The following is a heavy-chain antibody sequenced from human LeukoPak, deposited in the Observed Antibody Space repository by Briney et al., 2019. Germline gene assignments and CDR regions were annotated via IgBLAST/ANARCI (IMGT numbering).Heavy chain of an antibody. CDR2: IYYSGST. D-gene: IGHD4-17*01. CDR1: GGSISVHY. J-gene: IGHJ4*02. CDR3: ARATVDDGDYPLFDY. Sequence: SETLSLTCTVSGGSISVHYWSWIRQPPGKGLEWIGYIYYSGSTNYNPSLKSRVTISVDTSKNQFSLKLSSVTAADTAVYYCARATVDDGDYPLFDYWGQGTLVTVSS. V-gene: IGHV4-59*11.